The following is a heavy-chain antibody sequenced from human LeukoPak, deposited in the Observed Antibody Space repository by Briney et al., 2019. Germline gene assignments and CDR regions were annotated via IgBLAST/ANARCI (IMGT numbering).Heavy chain of an antibody. CDR3: ARDGRVVPAAPYSGYLDY. D-gene: IGHD2-2*01. J-gene: IGHJ4*02. CDR2: IIPIFGIA. Sequence: ASVKVSCKASGGTFSSYAISWVRQAPGQGLEWVGRIIPIFGIANYAQKFQGRVTITADKSTSTAYMELSSLRSEDTAVYYCARDGRVVPAAPYSGYLDYWGQGTLVTVSS. V-gene: IGHV1-69*04. CDR1: GGTFSSYA.